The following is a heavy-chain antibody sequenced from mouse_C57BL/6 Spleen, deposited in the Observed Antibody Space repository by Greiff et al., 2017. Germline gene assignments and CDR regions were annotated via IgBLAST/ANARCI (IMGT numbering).Heavy chain of an antibody. CDR3: ARFTTVVPPYAMDY. V-gene: IGHV1-69*01. CDR1: GYTFTSYW. J-gene: IGHJ4*01. D-gene: IGHD1-1*01. Sequence: QVQLQQPGAELVMPGASVKLSCKASGYTFTSYWMHWVKQRPGQGLEWIGEIDPSDSYTNYNQKFKGKSTLTVDKSSSTAYVQLSSLTSEDSAVYYCARFTTVVPPYAMDYWGQGTSVTVSS. CDR2: IDPSDSYT.